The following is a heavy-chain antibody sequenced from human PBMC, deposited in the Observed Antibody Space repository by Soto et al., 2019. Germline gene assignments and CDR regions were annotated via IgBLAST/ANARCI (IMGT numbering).Heavy chain of an antibody. D-gene: IGHD1-1*01. V-gene: IGHV1-69*13. CDR1: GYTFTSYD. J-gene: IGHJ6*02. Sequence: ASVKVSCKASGYTFTSYDINWVREATGQGLEWMGGIIPIFGTANYAQKFQGRVTITADESTSTAYMELSSLRSEDTAVYYCARGYTNYYYYYGMDVWGQGTTVTVSS. CDR2: IIPIFGTA. CDR3: ARGYTNYYYYYGMDV.